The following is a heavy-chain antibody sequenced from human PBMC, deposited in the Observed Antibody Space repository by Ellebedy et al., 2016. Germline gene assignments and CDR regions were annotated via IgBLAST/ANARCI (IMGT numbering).Heavy chain of an antibody. CDR1: GFTFSSYA. D-gene: IGHD3-22*01. J-gene: IGHJ3*01. Sequence: GGSLRLSXAASGFTFSSYAMHWVRQAPGKGLEWVAVISYDGSNKYYADSVKGRFTISRDNSKNTLYLQMNSLRAEDTAVYYCAKEDYDSSGYFDYWGQGTMVTVSS. CDR2: ISYDGSNK. CDR3: AKEDYDSSGYFDY. V-gene: IGHV3-30-3*01.